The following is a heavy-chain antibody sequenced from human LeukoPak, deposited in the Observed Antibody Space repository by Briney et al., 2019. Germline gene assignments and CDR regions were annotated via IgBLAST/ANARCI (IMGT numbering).Heavy chain of an antibody. D-gene: IGHD3-3*01. CDR1: GFTFSSYG. Sequence: PGGSLRLSCAASGFTFSSYGMHWVRQAPGKGLEWVAFIRYDGSNKYYADSVKGRFTISRDNSKNTLYLQMNSLRAEDTAVYYCANTGITIFGVVLDLDYWGQGTLVTVPS. CDR3: ANTGITIFGVVLDLDY. CDR2: IRYDGSNK. J-gene: IGHJ4*02. V-gene: IGHV3-30*02.